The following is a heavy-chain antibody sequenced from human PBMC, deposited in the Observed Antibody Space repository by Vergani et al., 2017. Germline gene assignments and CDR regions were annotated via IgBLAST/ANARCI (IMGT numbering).Heavy chain of an antibody. J-gene: IGHJ4*02. CDR3: ARQLSSGCYDY. CDR2: ISYDGSNK. D-gene: IGHD6-19*01. CDR1: GFTFSSYA. Sequence: QVQLVESGGGVVQPGRSLRLSCAASGFTFSSYAMHWVRQAPGKGLEWVAVISYDGSNKYYADSVKGRFTISRDNSKNTLYLQMNSLRAEDTAVYYCARQLSSGCYDYWGQGTLVTVSS. V-gene: IGHV3-30-3*01.